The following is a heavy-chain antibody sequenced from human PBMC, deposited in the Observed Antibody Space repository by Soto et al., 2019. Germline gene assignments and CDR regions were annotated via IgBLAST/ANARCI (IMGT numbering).Heavy chain of an antibody. D-gene: IGHD5-18*01. Sequence: SGLPMVWQTHGVSMTGRSSGLSISPSAVVVGWIRQPPGKALEWLALIYWDDDKRYSPSLKSRLTITKDTSKNQVVLTMTNMDPVDTATYYCAHHTAMPPSTWFDPWGQGTLVTVSS. CDR2: IYWDDDK. V-gene: IGHV2-5*02. CDR1: GLSISPSAVV. J-gene: IGHJ5*02. CDR3: AHHTAMPPSTWFDP.